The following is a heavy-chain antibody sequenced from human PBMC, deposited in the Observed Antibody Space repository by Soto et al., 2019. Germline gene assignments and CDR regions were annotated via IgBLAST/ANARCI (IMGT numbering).Heavy chain of an antibody. Sequence: GESLKISCKGSGYSFTSYWIGWVHQMPGKGLEWMGIIYPGDSDTRYSPSFQGQVTISADKSISTAYLQWSSLKASDTAMYYCASPAGGYSYGYNAFDIWGQGTMVTVSS. J-gene: IGHJ3*02. V-gene: IGHV5-51*07. CDR1: GYSFTSYW. D-gene: IGHD5-18*01. CDR3: ASPAGGYSYGYNAFDI. CDR2: IYPGDSDT.